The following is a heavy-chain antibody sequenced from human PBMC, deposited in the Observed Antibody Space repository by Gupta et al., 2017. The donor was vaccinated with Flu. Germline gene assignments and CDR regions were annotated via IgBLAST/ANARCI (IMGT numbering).Heavy chain of an antibody. J-gene: IGHJ4*02. CDR1: GYTFTGYH. V-gene: IGHV1-2*02. D-gene: IGHD2-2*02. Sequence: QVQLVQSGAEVKKPGASVKVSCKASGYTFTGYHMHWVLQAPGQGLEWMGWVNSNNGDTNYAQKFQGRVTMTRDTSITTAYMDLSSLRSDDTAVYYCARGAPSPSGYRVFDHWGQGTLVTVSS. CDR3: ARGAPSPSGYRVFDH. CDR2: VNSNNGDT.